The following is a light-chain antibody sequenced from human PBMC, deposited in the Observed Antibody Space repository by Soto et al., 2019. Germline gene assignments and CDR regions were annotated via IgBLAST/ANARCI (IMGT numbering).Light chain of an antibody. CDR3: QQYVTSPRT. V-gene: IGKV3-20*01. J-gene: IGKJ1*01. CDR2: ATS. CDR1: QSVSSSY. Sequence: EIVLTQSPGTLSLSPGERATLSCRASQSVSSSYLAWYQQKPGQAPRLLMYATSNRATDIPDRFSGSGSGTDVTLTISRLEPEDFAVYYCQQYVTSPRTFGQGTKEEIK.